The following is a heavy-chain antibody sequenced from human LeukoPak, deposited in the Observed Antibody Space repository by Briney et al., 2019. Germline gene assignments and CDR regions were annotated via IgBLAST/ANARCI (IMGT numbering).Heavy chain of an antibody. D-gene: IGHD3-10*01. Sequence: SETLSLTCTVSGDSISSGDYYWSWIRQPAGKGLEWIGRISSSGSTNYNPSLKSRVTISVDTSKNQFSLKLSSVTAADTAVYYCARSHGSGSYYNLNDYWGQGTLVTVSS. CDR2: ISSSGST. V-gene: IGHV4-61*02. J-gene: IGHJ4*02. CDR3: ARSHGSGSYYNLNDY. CDR1: GDSISSGDYY.